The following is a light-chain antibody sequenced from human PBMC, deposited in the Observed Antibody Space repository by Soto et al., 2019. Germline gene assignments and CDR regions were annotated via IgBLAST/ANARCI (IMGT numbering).Light chain of an antibody. J-gene: IGKJ2*01. V-gene: IGKV1-39*01. CDR2: AAS. CDR3: QQSYSTPWYT. Sequence: DIQMTQSPSSLSASVGDRVIITCRASQSISSYLNWYQQKPGKAPKLLIYAASSLQSGVPSRFSGSGSGTDFTLTISSLQPEDFATYYCQQSYSTPWYTFGQGTKLEIK. CDR1: QSISSY.